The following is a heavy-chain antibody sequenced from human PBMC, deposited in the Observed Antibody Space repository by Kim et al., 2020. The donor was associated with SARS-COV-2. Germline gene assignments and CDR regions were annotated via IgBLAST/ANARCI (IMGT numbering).Heavy chain of an antibody. D-gene: IGHD3-22*01. J-gene: IGHJ4*02. CDR2: ISASGIT. CDR1: GASLSGGSYY. Sequence: SETLSLTCTVSGASLSGGSYYWSWLRQHPGKGLEWIGYISASGITFYKPSLQSRVSISFDTSKSHFSLNLTSVTAADTAVYYCAREVMVVVHPVLDCWGQGILVTVSS. CDR3: AREVMVVVHPVLDC. V-gene: IGHV4-31*03.